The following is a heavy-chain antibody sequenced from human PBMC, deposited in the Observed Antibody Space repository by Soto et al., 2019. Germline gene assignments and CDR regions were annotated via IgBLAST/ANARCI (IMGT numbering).Heavy chain of an antibody. CDR1: TFTFTSSA. J-gene: IGHJ4*02. Sequence: QMQLVQSGPEVKKPGTSVKVSCKASTFTFTSSAVQWVRQARGQRLEWIGWIVVGSGNTKYAQNFQERVTITRDMSSGTAYLELSRLISEDTAGYYFATHREGATYYFDYWGQGTLLTVSS. CDR2: IVVGSGNT. CDR3: ATHREGATYYFDY. V-gene: IGHV1-58*01. D-gene: IGHD1-26*01.